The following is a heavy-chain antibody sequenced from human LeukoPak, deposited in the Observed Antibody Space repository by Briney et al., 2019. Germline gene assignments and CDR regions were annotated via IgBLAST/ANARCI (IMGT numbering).Heavy chain of an antibody. Sequence: PSETLSLTCTVSGGSISSYYWSWIRQPPGKGLEWIGYIHYSGSTNYNPSLKSRVTISVDTSKNQFSLKLSSVTAADTAVYYCARERSSGSGYYFDYWGQGTLVTVSS. D-gene: IGHD3-22*01. J-gene: IGHJ4*02. CDR3: ARERSSGSGYYFDY. CDR1: GGSISSYY. CDR2: IHYSGST. V-gene: IGHV4-59*01.